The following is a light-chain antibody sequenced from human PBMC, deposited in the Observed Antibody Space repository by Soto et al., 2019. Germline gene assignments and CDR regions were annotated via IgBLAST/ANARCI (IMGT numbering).Light chain of an antibody. CDR3: QEYNNVLFT. V-gene: IGKV1-27*01. Sequence: DIQMTQSPSSLSASVGDRVTITCRASQGISNYLAWYQQKPGKVPKLLIYDASALQSVVPSRFSGSGSGTDFTLTISSLQPEDIATYYCQEYNNVLFTFGPGTKVEIK. CDR1: QGISNY. J-gene: IGKJ3*01. CDR2: DAS.